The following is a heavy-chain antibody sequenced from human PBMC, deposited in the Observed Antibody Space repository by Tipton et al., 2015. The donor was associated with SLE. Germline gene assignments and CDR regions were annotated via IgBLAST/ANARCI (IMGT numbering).Heavy chain of an antibody. V-gene: IGHV4-38-2*01. CDR2: IYYSGST. D-gene: IGHD2-2*01. CDR1: GFTFNSYA. Sequence: LRLSCAASGFTFNSYAMSWVRQPPGKGLEWIGSIYYSGSTYYNPSLKSRVTISVDTSKNQFSLKLSSVTAADTAVYYCARGRSTSLPMDVWGKGTTVTVSS. J-gene: IGHJ6*03. CDR3: ARGRSTSLPMDV.